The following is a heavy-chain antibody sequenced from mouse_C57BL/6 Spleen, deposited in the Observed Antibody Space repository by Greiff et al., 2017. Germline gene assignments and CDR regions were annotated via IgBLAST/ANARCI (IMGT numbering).Heavy chain of an antibody. D-gene: IGHD1-1*01. Sequence: EVKLQESGGGLVKPGGSLKLSCAASGFTFSDYGMHWVRQAPEKGLEWVAYISSGSSTIYYADTVKGRFTISRDNAKNTLFLQLTSLRSEDTAMYYCARVVATYYYAMDYWGQGTSVTVSS. CDR3: ARVVATYYYAMDY. CDR1: GFTFSDYG. CDR2: ISSGSSTI. J-gene: IGHJ4*01. V-gene: IGHV5-17*01.